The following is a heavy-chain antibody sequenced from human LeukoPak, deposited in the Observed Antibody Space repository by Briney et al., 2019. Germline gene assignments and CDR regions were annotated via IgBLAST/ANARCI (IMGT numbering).Heavy chain of an antibody. J-gene: IGHJ1*01. D-gene: IGHD6-13*01. CDR3: ANTGYSSSLGEYFQH. CDR1: GFTFSSYA. Sequence: GGSLRLSCAASGFTFSSYAMSWVRQAPGKGLESVSAISGSGGSTYYADSVEGRFTISRDNSKNTLYLQMNSLRAQDTAVYYCANTGYSSSLGEYFQHWGQGTLVTVSS. CDR2: ISGSGGST. V-gene: IGHV3-23*01.